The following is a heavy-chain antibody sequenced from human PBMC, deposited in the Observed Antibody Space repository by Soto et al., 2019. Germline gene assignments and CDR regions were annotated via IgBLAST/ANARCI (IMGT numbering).Heavy chain of an antibody. CDR3: ARDRESESYYLLTYDAFDI. V-gene: IGHV3-33*01. J-gene: IGHJ3*02. CDR2: ICYHGGNK. CDR1: GFTFGSYG. Sequence: GGSLRLSCAASGFTFGSYGMHWVRQAPGKGLEWVALICYHGGNKYYADSVKGRFTISRDNSKNTLYLQMNSLTAEDTAVYYCARDRESESYYLLTYDAFDIWGQGTMVTVSS. D-gene: IGHD1-26*01.